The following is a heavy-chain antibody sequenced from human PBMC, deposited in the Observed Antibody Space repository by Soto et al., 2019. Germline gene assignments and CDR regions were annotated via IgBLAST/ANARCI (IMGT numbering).Heavy chain of an antibody. Sequence: PGGSLRLSCVASGFNLSHPWMTWVRQAAGKGLEWVGRIKSKTDGGTADYAAPVKGRATISRDDSKNTVYLQMNSLKTEDTAVYYCTTGIYYDILTGYHNVASWGQGALATVSS. J-gene: IGHJ5*01. V-gene: IGHV3-15*01. D-gene: IGHD3-9*01. CDR2: IKSKTDGGTA. CDR3: TTGIYYDILTGYHNVAS. CDR1: GFNLSHPW.